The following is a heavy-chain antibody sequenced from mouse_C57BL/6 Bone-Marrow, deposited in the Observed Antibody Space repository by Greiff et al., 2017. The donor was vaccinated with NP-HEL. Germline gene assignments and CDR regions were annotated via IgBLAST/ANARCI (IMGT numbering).Heavy chain of an antibody. V-gene: IGHV1-26*01. Sequence: VQLQQSGPELVKPGASVKISCKASGYTFTDYYMNWVKQSHGKSLEWIGDINPNNGGTSYNQKLKGKATLTVDKSSSTAYMELRSLTSEDSAVYYCARGSRQYYFDYWGQGTTLTVSS. J-gene: IGHJ2*01. D-gene: IGHD3-2*01. CDR1: GYTFTDYY. CDR2: INPNNGGT. CDR3: ARGSRQYYFDY.